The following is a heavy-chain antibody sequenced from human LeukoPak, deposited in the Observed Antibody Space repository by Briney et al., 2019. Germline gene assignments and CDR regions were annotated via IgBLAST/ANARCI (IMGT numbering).Heavy chain of an antibody. J-gene: IGHJ6*01. V-gene: IGHV1-18*01. CDR1: GYTFTSYG. D-gene: IGHD3-22*01. CDR2: ISAYNGNT. CDR3: ARASYDSSGYSV. Sequence: ASVKVSCKASGYTFTSYGVRWVRQAAGEGLEWMGWISAYNGNTNYAQKLQGRVTMTTDTSTTTAYMELRSLRSDGTAVYYCARASYDSSGYSVWGQGTTVTVSS.